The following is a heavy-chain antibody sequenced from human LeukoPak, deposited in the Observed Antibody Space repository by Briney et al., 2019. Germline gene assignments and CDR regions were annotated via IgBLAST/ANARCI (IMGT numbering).Heavy chain of an antibody. D-gene: IGHD3-10*01. J-gene: IGHJ4*02. CDR3: ARDPWTGTAFDY. V-gene: IGHV3-33*01. CDR1: GFTFSSYG. CDR2: IWYDGNKK. Sequence: GGSLRLSCAASGFTFSSYGMHWVRQAPGKGLEWVALIWYDGNKKFYADSVKGRFTISRDTSRNTLYLQMNSLRVEDTAVYYCARDPWTGTAFDYWGQGTLVTVSS.